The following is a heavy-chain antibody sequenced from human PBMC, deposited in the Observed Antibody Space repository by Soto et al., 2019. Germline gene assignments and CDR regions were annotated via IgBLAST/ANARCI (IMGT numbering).Heavy chain of an antibody. J-gene: IGHJ6*02. Sequence: GGSLRLSCAASGFTFSSYSMHWVRQAPGKGLEWVAVISYDGSNKYYADSVKGRFTISRDNSKNTLYLQMNSLRAEDTAVYYCAKGQYGSGSRYYYYGMDVWGQGTTVTVSS. CDR1: GFTFSSYS. CDR2: ISYDGSNK. CDR3: AKGQYGSGSRYYYYGMDV. D-gene: IGHD3-10*01. V-gene: IGHV3-30*18.